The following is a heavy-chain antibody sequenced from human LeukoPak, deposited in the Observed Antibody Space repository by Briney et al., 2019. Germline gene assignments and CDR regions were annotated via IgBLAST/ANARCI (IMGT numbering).Heavy chain of an antibody. CDR1: GGSISSSSYY. V-gene: IGHV4-39*01. D-gene: IGHD6-19*01. CDR3: ARQYQQWLVS. J-gene: IGHJ5*02. CDR2: IYYSGST. Sequence: PSETLSLTCTVSGGSISSSSYYWDWIRQPPGKGLEWIGTIYYSGSTYYNLSLKSRVTISVDTSKNQLSLNLTSVTAADTAVYYCARQYQQWLVSWGQGTLVTVSS.